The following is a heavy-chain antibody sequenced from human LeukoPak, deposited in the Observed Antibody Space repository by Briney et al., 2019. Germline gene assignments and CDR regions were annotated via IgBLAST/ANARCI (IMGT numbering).Heavy chain of an antibody. D-gene: IGHD6-13*01. CDR2: SSVIGGST. V-gene: IGHV3-23*01. CDR3: AKDRSRSGIAADY. Sequence: SGGSLRLSCAASGFTFSSYAMNWGRKAPGKGLEWVSASSVIGGSTYYADSVKGRFTISRDNSKTTLYLQMNSLRAEDTAVYYCAKDRSRSGIAADYWGQGTLVTVSS. J-gene: IGHJ4*02. CDR1: GFTFSSYA.